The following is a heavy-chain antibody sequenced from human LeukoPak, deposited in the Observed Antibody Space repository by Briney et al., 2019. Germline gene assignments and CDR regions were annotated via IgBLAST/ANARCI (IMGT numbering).Heavy chain of an antibody. CDR2: IYHSGST. V-gene: IGHV4-38-2*02. CDR1: GYSINSGYY. Sequence: SETLSLTCTVSGYSINSGYYWGWIRQPPGKGLEWIGSIYHSGSTYYNPSLKSRVTISVDTSKNQFSLKLSSVTAADTAVYYCASGVVPAAIGGWFDPWGQGTLVTVSS. D-gene: IGHD2-2*02. CDR3: ASGVVPAAIGGWFDP. J-gene: IGHJ5*02.